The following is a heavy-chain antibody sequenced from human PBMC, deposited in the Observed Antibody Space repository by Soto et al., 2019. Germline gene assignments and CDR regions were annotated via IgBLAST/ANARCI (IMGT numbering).Heavy chain of an antibody. CDR1: GGSITSSDYY. D-gene: IGHD6-6*01. Sequence: SETLSLTCTVSGGSITSSDYYWGWIRQPPGKGLECVGTIYHDGSTHYNPSLKSRVTSSLDTSKNQFSLKLSSVTAADTAVYYCARSSIVPRILMYPFDFWGRGTLVTVSS. CDR3: ARSSIVPRILMYPFDF. V-gene: IGHV4-39*01. CDR2: IYHDGST. J-gene: IGHJ4*02.